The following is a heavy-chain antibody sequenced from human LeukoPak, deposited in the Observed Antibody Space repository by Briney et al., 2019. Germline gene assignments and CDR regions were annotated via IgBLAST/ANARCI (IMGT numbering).Heavy chain of an antibody. CDR3: ARLTIAANAFDI. CDR1: GGSISSSDYY. Sequence: SETLSLTCTVSGGSISSSDYYWGWIRQPPGKGLEWIGSIYYSGSTYYNPSLKSRVTISVDTSKNHFSLRRSSVTAADTAMFYCARLTIAANAFDIWGQGTMVTVSS. V-gene: IGHV4-39*02. CDR2: IYYSGST. D-gene: IGHD2-15*01. J-gene: IGHJ3*02.